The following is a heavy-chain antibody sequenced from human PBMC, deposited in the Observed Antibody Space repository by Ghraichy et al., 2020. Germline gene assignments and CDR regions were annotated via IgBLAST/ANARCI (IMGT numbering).Heavy chain of an antibody. CDR2: ISGDGGTT. J-gene: IGHJ4*02. CDR1: GFTFDDYA. Sequence: GGSLRLSCAASGFTFDDYAMHWVRQAPGKGLEWVSVISGDGGTTYYADSVKGRFTISRDNSKNSLFLQMNSLRTEDTAFYYCAKEIVYYDILWGQGTLVTVSS. D-gene: IGHD3-9*01. V-gene: IGHV3-43*02. CDR3: AKEIVYYDIL.